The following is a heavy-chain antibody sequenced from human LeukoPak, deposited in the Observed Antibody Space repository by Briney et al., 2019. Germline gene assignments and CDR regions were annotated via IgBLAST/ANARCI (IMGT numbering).Heavy chain of an antibody. CDR3: AKVTYSRGWYHAFDI. CDR1: GFILITYG. D-gene: IGHD6-19*01. CDR2: ISHDGSNK. Sequence: PGGSLRLSCAASGFILITYGMHWVRPAPGEGLEWVAVISHDGSNKYYADSVKGRFTISRDNSKNTLYLQMYSLRAEDTAVYYCAKVTYSRGWYHAFDIWGQGTMVTVSS. V-gene: IGHV3-30*18. J-gene: IGHJ3*02.